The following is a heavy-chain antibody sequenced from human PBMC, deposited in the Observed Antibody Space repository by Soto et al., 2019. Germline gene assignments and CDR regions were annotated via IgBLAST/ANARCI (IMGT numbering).Heavy chain of an antibody. V-gene: IGHV4-61*01. Sequence: SETLSLTCTVSGGSVSSGSYYWSWIRQPPGKGLEWIGYIYYSGSTNYNPSLKSRVTISVDTSKNQFSLKLSSVTAADTAVYYCARDVMGIVATIRNPYYYYGMDVWGQGTTVTVYS. J-gene: IGHJ6*02. CDR3: ARDVMGIVATIRNPYYYYGMDV. D-gene: IGHD5-12*01. CDR1: GGSVSSGSYY. CDR2: IYYSGST.